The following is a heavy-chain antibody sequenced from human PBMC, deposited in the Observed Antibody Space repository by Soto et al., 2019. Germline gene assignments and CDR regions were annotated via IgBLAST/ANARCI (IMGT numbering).Heavy chain of an antibody. J-gene: IGHJ6*02. CDR2: IHTSGRN. CDR1: GGSFSSYY. CDR3: ARGPRYYGSGSFYYGMDV. D-gene: IGHD3-10*01. V-gene: IGHV4-4*07. Sequence: QVQLQESGPGLVKPSETLSLTCNVSGGSFSSYYWTWIRQPAGKGLEWIGRIHTSGRNNYNHSLKSRVTMSVDTSRNHFSLKLRSVTDADTAVYYCARGPRYYGSGSFYYGMDVWGQGTTVTVSS.